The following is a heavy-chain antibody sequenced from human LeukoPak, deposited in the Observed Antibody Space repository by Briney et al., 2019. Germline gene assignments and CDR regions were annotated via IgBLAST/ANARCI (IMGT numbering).Heavy chain of an antibody. Sequence: GGSLRLSCAASGITFSSYSMNWVRQAPGKVLEWVSHISSSSSTIYYADSVKGRFAISRDNAKNSVYLQMNSLRAEDTAVYYCARGFSGSYYYWGQGTLVTVSS. J-gene: IGHJ4*02. D-gene: IGHD1-26*01. CDR2: ISSSSSTI. V-gene: IGHV3-48*04. CDR3: ARGFSGSYYY. CDR1: GITFSSYS.